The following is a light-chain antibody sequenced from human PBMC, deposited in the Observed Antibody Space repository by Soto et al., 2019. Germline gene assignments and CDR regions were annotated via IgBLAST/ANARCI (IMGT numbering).Light chain of an antibody. CDR2: DAS. CDR1: QGVSSY. CDR3: QQRRYWPRT. J-gene: IGKJ2*01. V-gene: IGKV3-11*01. Sequence: EIVLTQSPATLSLSPGERATLSCRASQGVSSYLAWYQQKPGQAPRLLIYDASNRATGIPARFSGSGSGTDFTLTISSLVPEDFAVYYCQQRRYWPRTFGQGTKLEIK.